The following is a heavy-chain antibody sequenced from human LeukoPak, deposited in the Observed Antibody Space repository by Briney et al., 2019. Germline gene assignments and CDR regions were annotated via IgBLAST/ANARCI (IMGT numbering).Heavy chain of an antibody. V-gene: IGHV3-23*01. D-gene: IGHD6-19*01. Sequence: GGSLRLSCAASGFTFSSYGMSWVRQAPGKGLEWVSAISGSGGSTYYADSVKGRFTISRDNSENTLYLQMNSLRAEDTAVYYCAKDLVKGLAFDYWGQGTLVTVSS. J-gene: IGHJ4*02. CDR1: GFTFSSYG. CDR2: ISGSGGST. CDR3: AKDLVKGLAFDY.